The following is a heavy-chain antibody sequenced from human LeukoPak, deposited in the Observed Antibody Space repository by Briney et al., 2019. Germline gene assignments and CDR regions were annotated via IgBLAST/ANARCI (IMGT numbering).Heavy chain of an antibody. V-gene: IGHV4-59*01. CDR1: DGSMSSNS. D-gene: IGHD3-16*01. CDR3: AGSLSYFDH. CDR2: IYNSGST. J-gene: IGHJ4*02. Sequence: SETLSLTCTVSDGSMSSNSWSWIRQSPGKGLEWIGYIYNSGSTNYNPSLKTRVTISEDTSKNQFSLNLTSVTAADTAVYYCAGSLSYFDHWGQGILVTVSS.